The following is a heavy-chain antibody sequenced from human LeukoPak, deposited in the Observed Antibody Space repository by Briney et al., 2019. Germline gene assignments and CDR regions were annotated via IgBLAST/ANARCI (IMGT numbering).Heavy chain of an antibody. CDR2: ITGAGDYT. CDR3: AKDGLYYDGSAHVYYFDY. CDR1: GFAFGGYA. J-gene: IGHJ4*02. D-gene: IGHD3-22*01. Sequence: PGGSLILSCAASGFAFGGYAMTWVRQAPERGLEWVSAITGAGDYTYYADSVKGRFTVSRDNSRNTLYLQMNTLRAEDTALYFCAKDGLYYDGSAHVYYFDYWGQGTLVAVSS. V-gene: IGHV3-23*01.